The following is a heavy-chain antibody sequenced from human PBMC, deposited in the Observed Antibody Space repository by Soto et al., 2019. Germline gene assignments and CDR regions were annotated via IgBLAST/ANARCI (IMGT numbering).Heavy chain of an antibody. J-gene: IGHJ6*02. CDR2: INPGNGNT. V-gene: IGHV1-3*01. CDR3: ARAVARGVKTIYYYYCMDV. Sequence: QVQLVQSGAEVKKPGASVKVSCKASGYTFSNFAMHWVRQAPGQRLEWMGWINPGNGNTKYSQTFQGRVTITRDTSASTAYMELSSLRSEDTAVYYCARAVARGVKTIYYYYCMDVWGQWTTVTVSS. CDR1: GYTFSNFA. D-gene: IGHD3-10*01.